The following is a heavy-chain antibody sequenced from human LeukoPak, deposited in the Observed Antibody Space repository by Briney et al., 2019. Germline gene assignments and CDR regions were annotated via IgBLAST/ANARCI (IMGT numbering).Heavy chain of an antibody. V-gene: IGHV5-51*01. D-gene: IGHD6-19*01. J-gene: IGHJ4*02. CDR1: GYXFTSYW. Sequence: GESLKISCNGSGYXFTSYWICWVRQMPGRGLEWMGIIYPDDSDTRYSPSFEGQVTISADKSISTAYLHWSSLKASDTAIYYCARRRGYSSGWATSGPYYFDYWGQGTLVTVSS. CDR3: ARRRGYSSGWATSGPYYFDY. CDR2: IYPDDSDT.